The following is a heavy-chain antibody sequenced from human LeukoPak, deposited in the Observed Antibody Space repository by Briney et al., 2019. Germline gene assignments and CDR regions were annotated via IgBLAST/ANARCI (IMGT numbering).Heavy chain of an antibody. CDR1: GFTFSDYY. D-gene: IGHD2-15*01. Sequence: NAGGSLRLSCAASGFTFSDYYMSWVRQAPGKGLEWVSYISSSGSTIYYADSVKGRFTISRDNAKNSLYLQMNSLRAEDTAVYYCARVGLGGHQVYYYYMDVWGKGTTVTISS. CDR3: ARVGLGGHQVYYYYMDV. V-gene: IGHV3-11*01. CDR2: ISSSGSTI. J-gene: IGHJ6*03.